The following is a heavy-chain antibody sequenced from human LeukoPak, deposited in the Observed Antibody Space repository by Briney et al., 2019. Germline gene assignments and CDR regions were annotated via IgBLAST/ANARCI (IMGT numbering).Heavy chain of an antibody. CDR3: ARDNPANWFDP. CDR1: GSSMTTYY. D-gene: IGHD1-14*01. Sequence: SETLSLTCTVSGSSMTTYYWIWIRQSPGKGLEWIGYIYYSGGTNYNPSLKSRVTLSIDASKNQFSLRLSSVTAADTAIYYCARDNPANWFDPWGQGTLVTVSS. J-gene: IGHJ5*02. V-gene: IGHV4-59*01. CDR2: IYYSGGT.